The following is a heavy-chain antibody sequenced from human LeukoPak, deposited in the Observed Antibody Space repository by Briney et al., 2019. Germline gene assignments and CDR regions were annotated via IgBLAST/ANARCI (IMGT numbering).Heavy chain of an antibody. D-gene: IGHD2-21*02. CDR2: IYYSGST. CDR3: ARPRAYCGGDCSSYTFDI. V-gene: IGHV4-59*08. J-gene: IGHJ3*02. Sequence: SETLSLTCTVSGGSISSYYWSWIRQPPGKGLEWIGYIYYSGSTNYNPSLKSRVTISVDTSKNQFSLKLSSVTAADTAVYYCARPRAYCGGDCSSYTFDIWGQGTMVTVSS. CDR1: GGSISSYY.